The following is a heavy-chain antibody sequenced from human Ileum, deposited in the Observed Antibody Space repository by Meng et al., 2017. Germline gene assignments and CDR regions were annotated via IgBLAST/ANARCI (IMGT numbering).Heavy chain of an antibody. CDR3: ARVVGGPASMSGWFDP. Sequence: VKESGPCHVYPTGTISVKCAVSGCSISHSKLWTWDRRAPGKGLEWIGVIYHSGSHNYIPYLKSRVIISVDKSQNQFSLTLNSVTAADTAVYYCARVVGGPASMSGWFDPWGQGTLVTVSS. CDR1: GCSISHSKL. J-gene: IGHJ5*01. CDR2: IYHSGSH. V-gene: IGHV4-4*02. D-gene: IGHD2-2*01.